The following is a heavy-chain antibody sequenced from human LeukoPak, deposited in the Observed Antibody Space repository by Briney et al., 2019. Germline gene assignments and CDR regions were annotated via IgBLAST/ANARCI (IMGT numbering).Heavy chain of an antibody. CDR3: ARAVATITPKAFDI. J-gene: IGHJ3*02. CDR2: IYSGGST. CDR1: GFTVTNTY. V-gene: IGHV3-53*01. Sequence: GGPLRLSCAASGFTVTNTYISWVRQAPGKGLEWLSVIYSGGSTYYADSVKGRFTISRDNAKNSLYLQMNSLRAEDTAVYYCARAVATITPKAFDIWGQGTMVTVSS. D-gene: IGHD5-12*01.